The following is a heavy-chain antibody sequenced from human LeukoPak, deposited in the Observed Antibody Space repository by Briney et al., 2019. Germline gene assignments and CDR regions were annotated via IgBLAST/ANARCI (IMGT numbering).Heavy chain of an antibody. Sequence: LPGGSLRLSCAASGFTFSSYAMSWVRQAPGKGLEWVSAISGSGGSTYYADSVRGRFTISRDNSKNTLYLQMNSLRAEDTAVYYCARDVGFGGDGYNYPFWFDPWGQGTLVTVSS. V-gene: IGHV3-23*01. J-gene: IGHJ5*02. CDR3: ARDVGFGGDGYNYPFWFDP. CDR1: GFTFSSYA. CDR2: ISGSGGST. D-gene: IGHD5-24*01.